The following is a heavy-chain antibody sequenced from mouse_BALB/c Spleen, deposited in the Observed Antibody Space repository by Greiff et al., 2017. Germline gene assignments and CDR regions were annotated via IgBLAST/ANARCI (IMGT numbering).Heavy chain of an antibody. CDR2: INPDSSTI. V-gene: IGHV4-1*02. CDR1: GFDFSRYW. D-gene: IGHD1-2*01. J-gene: IGHJ4*01. Sequence: EVKVVESGGGLVQPGGSLKLSCAASGFDFSRYWMSWVRQAPGKGLEWIGEINPDSSTINYTPSLKDKFIISRDNAKNTLYLQMSKVRSEDTALYYCARGYYGRYAMDYWGQGTSVTVSS. CDR3: ARGYYGRYAMDY.